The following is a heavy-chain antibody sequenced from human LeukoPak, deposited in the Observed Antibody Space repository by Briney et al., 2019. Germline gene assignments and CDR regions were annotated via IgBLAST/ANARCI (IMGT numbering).Heavy chain of an antibody. Sequence: ASVKVSCKASGYTFTSYGISWVRQAPGQGLEWMGWISAYNGNTNYAQKLQGRVTMTTDTSTSTAYMELRSLRSDDTAVYYCARGPRGDYYDSSGYYYTAWFDYWGQGTLVTVSS. CDR3: ARGPRGDYYDSSGYYYTAWFDY. CDR2: ISAYNGNT. CDR1: GYTFTSYG. D-gene: IGHD3-22*01. J-gene: IGHJ4*02. V-gene: IGHV1-18*01.